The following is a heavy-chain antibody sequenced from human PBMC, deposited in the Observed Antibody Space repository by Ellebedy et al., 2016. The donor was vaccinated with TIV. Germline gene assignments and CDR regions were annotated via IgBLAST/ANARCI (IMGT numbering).Heavy chain of an antibody. CDR1: GFTFSPYA. J-gene: IGHJ4*02. CDR3: AKDRTPGDGYWVFDQ. Sequence: PGGSLRLSCAASGFTFSPYAMAWVRQAPGKGLEWVANIKQDGSEKHYVDSVKGRFTISRDNSKNTVDLQMNSLRAEDTAVYYCAKDRTPGDGYWVFDQWGQGTLVTVSS. V-gene: IGHV3-7*03. CDR2: IKQDGSEK. D-gene: IGHD5-18*01.